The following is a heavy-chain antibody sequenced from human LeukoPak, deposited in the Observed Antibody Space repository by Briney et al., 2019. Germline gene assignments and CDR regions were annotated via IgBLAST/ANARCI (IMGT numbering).Heavy chain of an antibody. CDR1: GGSISSYY. Sequence: SETLSLTCTVSGGSISSYYWSWLRQPPGKGLEWIGYIYYSGSTNYNPSLKSRVTISVDTSKNQFSLKLGSVTAADTAVYYCAGSGSYYGPLVYWGQGTLVTVSS. D-gene: IGHD1-26*01. J-gene: IGHJ4*02. CDR3: AGSGSYYGPLVY. CDR2: IYYSGST. V-gene: IGHV4-59*01.